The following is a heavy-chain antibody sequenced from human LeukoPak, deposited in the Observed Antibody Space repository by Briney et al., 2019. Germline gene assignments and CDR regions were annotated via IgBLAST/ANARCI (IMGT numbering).Heavy chain of an antibody. CDR3: ARSRREYYDFWSGYYSFYYMDV. V-gene: IGHV4-59*01. J-gene: IGHJ6*03. CDR2: IYYSGST. Sequence: SSETLSLTCTVSGGSISSYYWSWIRQPPGKGLEWIGYIYYSGSTNYNPSLKSRVTISVDTSKNQFSLKLSSVTAADTAVYYCARSRREYYDFWSGYYSFYYMDVWGKGTTVTVSS. CDR1: GGSISSYY. D-gene: IGHD3-3*01.